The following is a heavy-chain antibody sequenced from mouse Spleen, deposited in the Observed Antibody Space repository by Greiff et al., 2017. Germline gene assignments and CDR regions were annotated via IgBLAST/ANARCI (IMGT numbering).Heavy chain of an antibody. V-gene: IGHV1-85*01. CDR1: GYTFTSYD. CDR3: ARSGRYDGAWFAY. Sequence: VKLMESGPELVKPGASVKLSCKASGYTFTSYDINWVKQRPGQGLEWIGWIYPRDGSTKYNEKFKGKATLTVDTSSSTAYMELHSLTSEDSAVYFCARSGRYDGAWFAYWGQGTLVTVSA. D-gene: IGHD2-14*01. J-gene: IGHJ3*01. CDR2: IYPRDGST.